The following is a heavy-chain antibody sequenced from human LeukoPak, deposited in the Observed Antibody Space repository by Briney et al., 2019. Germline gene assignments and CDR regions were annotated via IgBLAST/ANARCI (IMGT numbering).Heavy chain of an antibody. CDR3: ASDVAGNDAFDI. CDR1: GFTFDDYG. D-gene: IGHD6-19*01. CDR2: INWNGGST. V-gene: IGHV3-20*04. Sequence: PGGSLRLSCAASGFTFDDYGMSWVRQAPGKGLEWVSGINWNGGSTGYADSVKGRFTISRDNAKNSLYLQMNSLRAEDTALYYCASDVAGNDAFDIWGQGTMVTVSS. J-gene: IGHJ3*02.